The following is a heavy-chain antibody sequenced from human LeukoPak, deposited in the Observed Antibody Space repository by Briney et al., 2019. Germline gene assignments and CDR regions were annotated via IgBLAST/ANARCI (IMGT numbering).Heavy chain of an antibody. CDR1: GYTFTSYA. D-gene: IGHD6-6*01. CDR3: ARDSSSSNTKNDY. Sequence: ASVTVSCTASGYTFTSYAMNWVRQAPGQGLEWMGWINTNTGNPTYAQGFTGRFVFSLDTSVSTAYLQISSLKAEDTAVYYCARDSSSSNTKNDYWGQGTLVTVPS. V-gene: IGHV7-4-1*02. CDR2: INTNTGNP. J-gene: IGHJ4*02.